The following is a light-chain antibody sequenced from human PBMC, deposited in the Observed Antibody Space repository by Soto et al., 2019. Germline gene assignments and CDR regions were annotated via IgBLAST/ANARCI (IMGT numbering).Light chain of an antibody. Sequence: DIQMTQSPSTLSAAGGDRVTITCRASQSISSWLAWYQQKPGKAPKLLIYKASSLESGVPSRFSGSGSGTEFTLTISSLQPDDFATYYCQQDHDSSPTFGQGTKLEIK. J-gene: IGKJ2*01. V-gene: IGKV1-5*03. CDR1: QSISSW. CDR3: QQDHDSSPT. CDR2: KAS.